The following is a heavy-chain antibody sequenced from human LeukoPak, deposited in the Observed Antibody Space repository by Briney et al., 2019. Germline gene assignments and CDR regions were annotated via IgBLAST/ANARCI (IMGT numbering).Heavy chain of an antibody. CDR2: IYSGGGT. V-gene: IGHV3-53*01. Sequence: PGGSLRLSCAASGFTVSSNCMGWVRQAPGKGLEWVSVIYSGGGTYYADSVKGRFTISRDNSKNTLYLQMNSLRAEDTAVYYCARFSSSWNDNWGQGTLVTVST. J-gene: IGHJ4*02. CDR1: GFTVSSNC. CDR3: ARFSSSWNDN. D-gene: IGHD1-1*01.